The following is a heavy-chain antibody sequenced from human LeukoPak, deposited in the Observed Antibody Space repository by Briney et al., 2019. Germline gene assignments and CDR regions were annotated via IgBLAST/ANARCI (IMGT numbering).Heavy chain of an antibody. J-gene: IGHJ4*02. Sequence: GGSLRLSCAASRFTFSSFAMSWVRQAPGKGLEWVSAISGSGGSTYYADSVKGRFTISRDNSKNTLYLQMNSLRAEDTAVYYCAKGHDSSGYYWDYFDYWGQGTLVTVSS. D-gene: IGHD3-22*01. CDR3: AKGHDSSGYYWDYFDY. CDR2: ISGSGGST. V-gene: IGHV3-23*01. CDR1: RFTFSSFA.